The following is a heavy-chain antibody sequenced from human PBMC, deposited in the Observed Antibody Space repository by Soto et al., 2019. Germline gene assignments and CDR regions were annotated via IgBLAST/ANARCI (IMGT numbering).Heavy chain of an antibody. Sequence: QVQLVQSGAEVKMPGASVKVSCKASGYIFDGYYMSWVRQAPGQGLELMGWINHNGGATDYPPPFQDRVTMTRDMSITTAYMDLTRLTSDDTAVYYCARVGYYDYVWGIYGLAHWGQGTLITVS. V-gene: IGHV1-2*02. CDR2: INHNGGAT. CDR1: GYIFDGYY. CDR3: ARVGYYDYVWGIYGLAH. J-gene: IGHJ4*02. D-gene: IGHD3-16*02.